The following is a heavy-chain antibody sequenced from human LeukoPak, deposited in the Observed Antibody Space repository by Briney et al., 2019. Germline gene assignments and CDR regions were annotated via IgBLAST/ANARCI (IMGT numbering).Heavy chain of an antibody. Sequence: PSETLSLTCAVYGGSFSGYYWSWIRQPPGKRPEWIGEINHSGSTNYNPSLKSRVTISVDTSKNQFSLKLSSVTAADTAVYYCASLLAFDYWGQGTLVTVSS. J-gene: IGHJ4*02. CDR2: INHSGST. CDR3: ASLLAFDY. V-gene: IGHV4-34*01. CDR1: GGSFSGYY.